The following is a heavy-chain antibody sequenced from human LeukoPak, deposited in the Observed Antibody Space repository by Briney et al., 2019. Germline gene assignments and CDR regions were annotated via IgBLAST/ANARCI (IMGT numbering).Heavy chain of an antibody. V-gene: IGHV3-7*01. J-gene: IGHJ4*02. CDR2: IMHDGSEK. CDR3: ARALSHCLDY. D-gene: IGHD3-16*01. Sequence: PGGSLRLSCVVPGFNFSNYLMNWVRQAPGKGLEWVANIMHDGSEKYYVDSVKGRVSISRDNATKSLYLQMNRLRAEDTPVYYCARALSHCLDYWGQGTLVTVSS. CDR1: GFNFSNYL.